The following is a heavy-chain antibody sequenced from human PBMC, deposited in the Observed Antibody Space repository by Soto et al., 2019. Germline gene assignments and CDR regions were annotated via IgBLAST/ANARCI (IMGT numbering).Heavy chain of an antibody. CDR1: GGSISSGGYY. V-gene: IGHV4-31*03. CDR2: IYYSGST. J-gene: IGHJ4*02. CDR3: ARASYYDFWSGYWAYYFDY. Sequence: QVQLQESGPGLVKPSQTLSLSCTVSGGSISSGGYYWSWIRQHPGKGLEWIGYIYYSGSTYYNPSLKSRVTISVDTSKHQFSLKLSSVTAADTAVYYCARASYYDFWSGYWAYYFDYWGQRTLVTVSS. D-gene: IGHD3-3*01.